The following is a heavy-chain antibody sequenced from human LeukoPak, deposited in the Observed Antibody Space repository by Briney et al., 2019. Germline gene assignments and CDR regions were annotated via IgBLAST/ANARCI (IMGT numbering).Heavy chain of an antibody. Sequence: GASVKVSCKASGGTFSSYAISWVRQAPGQGLEWMGGIIPIFGTANYAQKFQGRVTITADESTSTAYMELSSLRSEDTAVYYCATGPRIAAAGTNLGWGQGTLVTVSS. CDR3: ATGPRIAAAGTNLG. D-gene: IGHD6-13*01. CDR2: IIPIFGTA. J-gene: IGHJ4*02. CDR1: GGTFSSYA. V-gene: IGHV1-69*13.